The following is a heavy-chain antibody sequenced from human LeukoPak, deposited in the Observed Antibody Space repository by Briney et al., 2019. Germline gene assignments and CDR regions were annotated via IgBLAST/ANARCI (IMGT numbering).Heavy chain of an antibody. D-gene: IGHD3-10*01. CDR2: IYYSGST. CDR3: ARAPLWFGIPFDP. Sequence: SETLSLTCTVSGGSISNYYWSWIRQPPGKGLEWIGYIYYSGSTNYNPSLKSRVTISVDTSKNQFSLKLSSVTAADTAVYYCARAPLWFGIPFDPWGQGTLVIVSS. J-gene: IGHJ5*02. CDR1: GGSISNYY. V-gene: IGHV4-59*01.